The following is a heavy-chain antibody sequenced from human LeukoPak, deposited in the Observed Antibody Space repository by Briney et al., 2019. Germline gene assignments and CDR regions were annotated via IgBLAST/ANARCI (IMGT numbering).Heavy chain of an antibody. CDR3: ARTVTGSTLPPKY. V-gene: IGHV1-18*01. CDR1: GYTFTSYG. Sequence: ASVKVSCKTSGYTFTSYGISWVRQAPGQGLEWMGWISGDSSNTKYAQKLQGRVTMTTDTSTSTAYMELRSLRSDDTAVYYCARTVTGSTLPPKYWGQGTLVTVSS. CDR2: ISGDSSNT. D-gene: IGHD1-7*01. J-gene: IGHJ4*02.